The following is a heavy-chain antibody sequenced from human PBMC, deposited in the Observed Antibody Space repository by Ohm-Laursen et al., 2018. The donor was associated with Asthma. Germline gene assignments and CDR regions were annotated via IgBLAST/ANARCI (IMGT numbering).Heavy chain of an antibody. CDR3: AKGSPSKGDTFEI. CDR2: ISWNSGSI. CDR1: GFTFDDFA. Sequence: RSLRLSCTASGFTFDDFAMHWVRQAPGKGLEWVSRISWNSGSIAYAASVKGRFTISRDNAKNSLYLQMNSLIPEDTALYYCAKGSPSKGDTFEIWGQGTMVTVSS. J-gene: IGHJ3*02. V-gene: IGHV3-9*01.